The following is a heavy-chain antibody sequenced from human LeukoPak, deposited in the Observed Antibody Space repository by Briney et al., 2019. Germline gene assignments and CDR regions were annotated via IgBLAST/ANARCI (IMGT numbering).Heavy chain of an antibody. J-gene: IGHJ6*03. D-gene: IGHD5-18*01. CDR2: ISGSGGST. CDR1: GFTFSSYA. CDR3: AKASRFGYSYGPREYFYYMDV. Sequence: GGSLRLSCAASGFTFSSYAMSWVRQAPGKGLEWVSAISGSGGSTYYADSVKGRFTISRDNSKNTLYPQMNSLRAEDTAVYYCAKASRFGYSYGPREYFYYMDVWGKGTTVTISS. V-gene: IGHV3-23*01.